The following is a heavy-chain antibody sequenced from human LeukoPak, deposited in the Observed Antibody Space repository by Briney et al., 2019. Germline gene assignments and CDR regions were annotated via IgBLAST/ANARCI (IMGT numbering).Heavy chain of an antibody. CDR1: GLTFSNTW. D-gene: IGHD3-16*01. CDR2: INQDGGTR. Sequence: GGSLRLSCAASGLTFSNTWMAWVRQAPGKGLEWVANINQDGGTRQYADSVRGRFTISRDNAKNSLYLEMNSLRAEDTGLYHCARDMKGNLDYWGQGTLVTVSS. CDR3: ARDMKGNLDY. V-gene: IGHV3-7*01. J-gene: IGHJ4*02.